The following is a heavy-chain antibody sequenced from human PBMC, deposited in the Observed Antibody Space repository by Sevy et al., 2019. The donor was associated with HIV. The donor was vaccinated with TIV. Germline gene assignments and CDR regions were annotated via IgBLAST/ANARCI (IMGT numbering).Heavy chain of an antibody. Sequence: GGSLRLSCAASGFTFDDYTMHWVRQAPGKGLEWVSLISWDGGSTYYADSVKGRFTISRDNSKNSLYLQMNSLGTEDTALYYCAKDGLRGGSGSFDYWGQGTLVTVSS. CDR3: AKDGLRGGSGSFDY. J-gene: IGHJ4*02. D-gene: IGHD3-10*01. CDR1: GFTFDDYT. V-gene: IGHV3-43*01. CDR2: ISWDGGST.